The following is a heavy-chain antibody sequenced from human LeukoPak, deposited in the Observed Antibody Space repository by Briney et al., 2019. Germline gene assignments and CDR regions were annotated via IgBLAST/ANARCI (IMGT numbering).Heavy chain of an antibody. CDR2: IYPGDSDT. CDR3: ARRAYYYDSSGYYYYFDY. Sequence: GESLKISCKGSGYSFTSYWIGWVRQMPGKGLEWMGIIYPGDSDTRYSPSFQGQVTISADKSIRTAYLQWSSLKASDTAMYYCARRAYYYDSSGYYYYFDYWGQGTLVTVSS. J-gene: IGHJ4*02. CDR1: GYSFTSYW. D-gene: IGHD3-22*01. V-gene: IGHV5-51*01.